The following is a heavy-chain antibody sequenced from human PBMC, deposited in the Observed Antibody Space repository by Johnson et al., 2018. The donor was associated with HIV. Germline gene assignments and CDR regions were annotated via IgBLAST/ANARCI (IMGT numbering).Heavy chain of an antibody. V-gene: IGHV3-30*03. D-gene: IGHD3-22*01. J-gene: IGHJ3*02. CDR3: VRRFYDSSAFDI. CDR2: ISYGGSNK. Sequence: QVQLVESGGGLVQPGGSLRLSCAASGFTISSYGMHWVRQAPGKGLEWVAVISYGGSNKYYADSVKGRFTISRDNAKNSLYLQMNSLKAEDTGVYYCVRRFYDSSAFDIWGQGTLVTVSS. CDR1: GFTISSYG.